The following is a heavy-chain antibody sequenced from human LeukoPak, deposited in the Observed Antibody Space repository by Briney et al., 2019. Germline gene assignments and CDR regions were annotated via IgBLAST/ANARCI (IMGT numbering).Heavy chain of an antibody. CDR2: ISWNSGSI. D-gene: IGHD6-19*01. V-gene: IGHV3-9*01. CDR1: GFTFDDYA. Sequence: GGSLRLSCAASGFTFDDYAMHWVRQAPGKGLEWVSGISWNSGSIGYADSVKGRFTISRDNAKNSLYLQMNSLRAEDTALYSCAKEGSGWSPSGWGQGTLVTVSS. J-gene: IGHJ4*02. CDR3: AKEGSGWSPSG.